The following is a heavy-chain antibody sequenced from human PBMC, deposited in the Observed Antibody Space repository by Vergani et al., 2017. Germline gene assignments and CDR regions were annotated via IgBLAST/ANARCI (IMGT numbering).Heavy chain of an antibody. J-gene: IGHJ5*02. Sequence: QVQLVESGGGVVQPGRSLRLSCAASGFTFSSYAMHWVRQAPGKGLEWVAVISYDGSNKYYADSVKGRFTISRDNSKNTLYLQMNSLRAEDTAVYYCARDLTNDSSGYYSCFDPWGQGTLVTVSS. V-gene: IGHV3-30*01. D-gene: IGHD3-22*01. CDR3: ARDLTNDSSGYYSCFDP. CDR1: GFTFSSYA. CDR2: ISYDGSNK.